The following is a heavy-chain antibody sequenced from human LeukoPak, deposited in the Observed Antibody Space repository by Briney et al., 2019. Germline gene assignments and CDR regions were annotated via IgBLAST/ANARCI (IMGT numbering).Heavy chain of an antibody. V-gene: IGHV4-59*08. Sequence: KSSETLSLTCTASGGSISSYYWSWIRQPPGKGLEWIGYIYYSGNTNQNPSLKSRVTISVDTSKNQFSLRLTSVTAADTAVYYCARRVATAPMYAFDIWGQGTLVTVSS. D-gene: IGHD6-13*01. CDR3: ARRVATAPMYAFDI. J-gene: IGHJ3*02. CDR2: IYYSGNT. CDR1: GGSISSYY.